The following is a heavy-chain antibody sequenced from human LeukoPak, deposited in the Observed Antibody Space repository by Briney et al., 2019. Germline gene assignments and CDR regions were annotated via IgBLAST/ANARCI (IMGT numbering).Heavy chain of an antibody. V-gene: IGHV3-53*04. CDR2: IYADGYT. Sequence: GGSLRLSCAASGISVSNDYMSWVRQAPGKGLERVSAIYADGYTRDAASVKCRFSISRHNSKNTVYLQMDNLRPEDTAVYCCARDRRGEKDFDVWGPGTMVTVSS. CDR3: ARDRRGEKDFDV. CDR1: GISVSNDY. J-gene: IGHJ3*01.